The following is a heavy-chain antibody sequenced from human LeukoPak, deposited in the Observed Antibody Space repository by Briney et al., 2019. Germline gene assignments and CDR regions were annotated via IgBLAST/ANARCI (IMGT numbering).Heavy chain of an antibody. CDR3: AKVRGTYSSGYFFDH. D-gene: IGHD6-19*01. J-gene: IGHJ4*02. Sequence: GGSLRPSCAASGFTFDNYAMHWVRQPPGKGLEWLSIISWNSGYIGYADSVKGRFTISRDNAKNSLYSQMNSLRAEDTAFYYCAKVRGTYSSGYFFDHWGQGALVTVSS. V-gene: IGHV3-9*01. CDR1: GFTFDNYA. CDR2: ISWNSGYI.